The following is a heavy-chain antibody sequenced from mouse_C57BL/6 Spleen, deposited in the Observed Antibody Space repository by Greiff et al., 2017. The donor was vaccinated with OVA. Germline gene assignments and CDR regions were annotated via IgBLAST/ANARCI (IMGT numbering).Heavy chain of an antibody. CDR3: ARDRYSNYFDY. CDR1: GYSITSGYY. J-gene: IGHJ2*01. CDR2: ISYDGSN. D-gene: IGHD2-5*01. V-gene: IGHV3-6*01. Sequence: VQLKESGPGLVKPSQSLSLTCSVTGYSITSGYYWNWIRQFPGNKLEWMGYISYDGSNNYNPSLKNRISITRDTSKNQFFLKLNSVTTEDTATYYCARDRYSNYFDYWGQGTTLTVSS.